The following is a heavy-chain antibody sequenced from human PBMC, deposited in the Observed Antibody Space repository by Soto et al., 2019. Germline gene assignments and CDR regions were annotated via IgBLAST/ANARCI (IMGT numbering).Heavy chain of an antibody. V-gene: IGHV3-33*01. CDR2: IYYDGSNE. CDR3: ARWWNDEEWVETMDV. Sequence: QVQLVESRGGVVQPGRSLRLSCAASGFSFSSYGMHWVRQAPGKGLEWVAVIYYDGSNEYYSDSVKGRFTISRDNSKNTLYLQMNSLRVEDTAVYYCARWWNDEEWVETMDVWGQGTTVTVSS. CDR1: GFSFSSYG. J-gene: IGHJ6*02. D-gene: IGHD1-1*01.